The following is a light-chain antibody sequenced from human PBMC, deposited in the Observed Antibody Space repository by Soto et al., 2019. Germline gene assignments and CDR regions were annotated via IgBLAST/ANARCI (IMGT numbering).Light chain of an antibody. V-gene: IGKV3-20*01. J-gene: IGKJ1*01. CDR1: QSVSSSY. CDR3: QEYGTSPWT. CDR2: GLS. Sequence: EIVLTQSPGPPSLSPGERATLPCRASQSVSSSYLAWYQQKPGQAPSLLIYGLSSRGTGIPDRFSGSGSGTDLARTISRLEPEDFAVFYCQEYGTSPWTFGQGTKVEIK.